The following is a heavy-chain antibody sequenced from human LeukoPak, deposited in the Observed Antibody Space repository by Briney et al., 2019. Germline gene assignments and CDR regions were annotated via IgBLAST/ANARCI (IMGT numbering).Heavy chain of an antibody. D-gene: IGHD6-19*01. CDR1: GFTFSSYE. J-gene: IGHJ6*04. CDR2: ISSSGSTI. Sequence: PGGSLRLSCAASGFTFSSYEMNWVRQAPGKGLEWVSYISSSGSTIYYADSVKGRFTISRDNAKNSLYLQMNSLRAEDTAVYYCARGQYSSGWYEEDDYYCGMDVWGKGTTVTVSS. CDR3: ARGQYSSGWYEEDDYYCGMDV. V-gene: IGHV3-48*03.